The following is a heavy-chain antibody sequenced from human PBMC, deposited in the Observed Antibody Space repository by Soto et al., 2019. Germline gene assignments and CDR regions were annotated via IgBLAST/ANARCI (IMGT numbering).Heavy chain of an antibody. CDR3: AKVIAEYTNGVMFGSYYYGLDV. D-gene: IGHD2-8*01. V-gene: IGHV3-9*01. Sequence: EVQLEESGGGLVQPARSLRLSCVVSGFAFEDFAMHWVRQIPGKGLEWVSGISWNSGTIGYADSVKGRFTVSRDNAKSSLYLVMNDLRPEDTALYFCAKVIAEYTNGVMFGSYYYGLDVWGQGTTVTVSS. CDR1: GFAFEDFA. J-gene: IGHJ6*02. CDR2: ISWNSGTI.